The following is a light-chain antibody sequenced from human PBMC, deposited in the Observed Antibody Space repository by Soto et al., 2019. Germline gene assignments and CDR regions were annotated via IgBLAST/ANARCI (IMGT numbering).Light chain of an antibody. CDR1: QSVGRN. J-gene: IGKJ3*01. CDR3: QEYSKWPLFT. V-gene: IGKV3-15*01. Sequence: EIVVTQSPGILSVSPGDRATLSCRASQSVGRNLAWYQQKPGQAPTLLIYAASTRATCLPARFSASGSGTDFTLTICSLQSEDFAGYSCQEYSKWPLFTFGPGTRVDIK. CDR2: AAS.